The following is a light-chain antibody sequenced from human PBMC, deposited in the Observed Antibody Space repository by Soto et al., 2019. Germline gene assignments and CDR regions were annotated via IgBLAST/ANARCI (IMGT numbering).Light chain of an antibody. CDR2: DVS. Sequence: QSVLTQPPSASGSPGQSVTISCTGTSSDVGGYNYVSWYQQHPGNAPKLMIYDVSKRPSGVPDRFSGSKSGNTASLTVSGLQAEDEADYYFSTYAGSNNGVFGGGTKLTVL. J-gene: IGLJ2*01. CDR1: SSDVGGYNY. CDR3: STYAGSNNGV. V-gene: IGLV2-8*01.